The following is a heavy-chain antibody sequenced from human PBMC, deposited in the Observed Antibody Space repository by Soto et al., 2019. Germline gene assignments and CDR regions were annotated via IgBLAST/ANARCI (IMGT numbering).Heavy chain of an antibody. CDR2: IYWDDDK. J-gene: IGHJ4*02. CDR3: AHRPGNYGSGSYLDY. Sequence: SGPPLVNPTQTLTLTCTFSGFSLSTSGVGVGWIRQPPGKALEWLALIYWDDDKRYSPSLKSRLTITKDTSKNQVVLTMTNMDPVDTATYXCAHRPGNYGSGSYLDYWGPGTLVTVSS. V-gene: IGHV2-5*02. CDR1: GFSLSTSGVG. D-gene: IGHD3-10*01.